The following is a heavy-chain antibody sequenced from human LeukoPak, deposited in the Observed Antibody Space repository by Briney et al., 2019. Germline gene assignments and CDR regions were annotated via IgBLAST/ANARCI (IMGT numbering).Heavy chain of an antibody. J-gene: IGHJ3*02. Sequence: PGGSLRLSCAASGFTFSSYAMHWVRQAPGKGLEYVSAISSNGGSTCYANSVKGRFTISRDNSKNTLYLQMGSLRAEDMAVYYCARDRWELRNAFDIWGQGTMVTVSS. CDR3: ARDRWELRNAFDI. V-gene: IGHV3-64*01. D-gene: IGHD1-26*01. CDR2: ISSNGGST. CDR1: GFTFSSYA.